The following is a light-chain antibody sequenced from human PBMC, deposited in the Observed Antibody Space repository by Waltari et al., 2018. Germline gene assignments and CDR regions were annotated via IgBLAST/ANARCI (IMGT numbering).Light chain of an antibody. Sequence: QSALTQPASVSGSPGQSITISCTGTSSDVGASNYVSWYQQHPGKAPKLMIYDVTKRPSGVSGRFSGSKSGNTASLTISGLQAEDEADYYCSSYISCVTLYVFGTGTKVTVL. CDR1: SSDVGASNY. CDR2: DVT. J-gene: IGLJ1*01. V-gene: IGLV2-14*03. CDR3: SSYISCVTLYV.